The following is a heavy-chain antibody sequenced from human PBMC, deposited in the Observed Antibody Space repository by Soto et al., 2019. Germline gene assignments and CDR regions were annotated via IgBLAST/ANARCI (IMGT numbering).Heavy chain of an antibody. CDR3: AREGYCSGGSCYSDRAISG. CDR2: INHSGST. D-gene: IGHD2-15*01. Sequence: SETLSLTCAVYGGSFSGYYWSWIRQPPGKGLKWIGEINHSGSTNYNPSLKSRVTISVDTSKNQFSLKLRSVTAADTAVYYCAREGYCSGGSCYSDRAISGWGQGTLVTVSS. J-gene: IGHJ4*02. V-gene: IGHV4-34*01. CDR1: GGSFSGYY.